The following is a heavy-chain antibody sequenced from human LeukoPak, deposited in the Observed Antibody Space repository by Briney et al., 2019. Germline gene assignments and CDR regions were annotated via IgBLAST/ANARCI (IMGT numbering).Heavy chain of an antibody. D-gene: IGHD3-22*01. CDR3: AKDRLGITMIVVADY. CDR2: IRYDGSNK. CDR1: GFTFSSYG. J-gene: IGHJ4*02. V-gene: IGHV3-30*02. Sequence: PGGSLRLSCAASGFTFSSYGMHWVRQAPGKGLEWVAFIRYDGSNKYYADSVKGRFTISRDNSKNTLYLQMNSLRAEDTAVYYCAKDRLGITMIVVADYWGQGTLVTVSS.